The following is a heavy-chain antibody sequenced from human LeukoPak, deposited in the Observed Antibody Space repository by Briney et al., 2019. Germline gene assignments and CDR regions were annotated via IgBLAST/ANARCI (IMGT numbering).Heavy chain of an antibody. J-gene: IGHJ4*02. CDR2: IYYSGTT. CDR1: GGSISSYY. CDR3: ATGWVSDWLYESFDY. V-gene: IGHV4-59*12. Sequence: PSETLSLTCTVSGGSISSYYWSWIRQPPGKGLEWIGYIYYSGTTNYNPSLKSRVTMSVDTSKNQFSLKLSSVTAADTAVYYCATGWVSDWLYESFDYWGQGTLVTVSS. D-gene: IGHD3-9*01.